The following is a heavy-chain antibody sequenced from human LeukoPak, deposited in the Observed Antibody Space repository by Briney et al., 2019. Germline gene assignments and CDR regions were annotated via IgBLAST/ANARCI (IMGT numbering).Heavy chain of an antibody. D-gene: IGHD6-13*01. V-gene: IGHV3-23*01. Sequence: GGALTLSCASSGCTFSRYALSWVRQAPGRGLDRASAICGSGGSTYYAGSVKGRLTISRDNSKNTLHLKMNSLRAEDTAVYYCAKGQYPLLQGLAAAGTFDYWGQGTLVTVSS. CDR3: AKGQYPLLQGLAAAGTFDY. CDR1: GCTFSRYA. J-gene: IGHJ4*02. CDR2: ICGSGGST.